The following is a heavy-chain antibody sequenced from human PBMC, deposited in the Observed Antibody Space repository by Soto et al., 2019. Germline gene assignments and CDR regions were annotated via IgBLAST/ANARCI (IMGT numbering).Heavy chain of an antibody. V-gene: IGHV4-34*01. CDR3: ARGLYYGGNSAYFQH. CDR1: GGSFIGYY. CDR2: INHSGST. D-gene: IGHD4-17*01. J-gene: IGHJ1*01. Sequence: SETLSLTCAVYGGSFIGYYWSWIRQPPGKGLEWIGEINHSGSTNYNPSLKSRVTISVDTSKNQFSLKLSSVTAADTAVYYCARGLYYGGNSAYFQHWGQGTLVTVSS.